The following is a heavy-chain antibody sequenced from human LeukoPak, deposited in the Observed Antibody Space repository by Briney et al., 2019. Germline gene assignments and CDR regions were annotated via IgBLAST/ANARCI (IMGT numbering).Heavy chain of an antibody. V-gene: IGHV1-2*02. D-gene: IGHD5-18*01. J-gene: IGHJ4*02. CDR1: GYTVTGHY. Sequence: GAAVKVSCKASGYTVTGHYLHWVRQAPGQGLEWMGWINPNSGGTNYAQKFQGRVTMTRDTSINTAYTELNSLTSDDTAMYYCAKDAYSGFTSSYNMDSWAQGTLVTVSS. CDR3: AKDAYSGFTSSYNMDS. CDR2: INPNSGGT.